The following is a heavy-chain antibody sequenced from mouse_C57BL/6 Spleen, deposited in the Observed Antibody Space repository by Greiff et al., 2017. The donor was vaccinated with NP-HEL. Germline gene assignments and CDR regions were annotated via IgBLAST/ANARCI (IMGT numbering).Heavy chain of an antibody. CDR3: GITTVGLNWYFDV. Sequence: VQLQQSGAELVKPGASVKLSCTASGFNIKDYYMHWVKQRTEQGLEWIGRIDPEDGETKYAPKFQGKATITADTSSNTAYLQLSSLTSEDTAVYYCGITTVGLNWYFDVWGTGTTVTVSS. CDR2: IDPEDGET. D-gene: IGHD1-1*01. J-gene: IGHJ1*03. V-gene: IGHV14-2*01. CDR1: GFNIKDYY.